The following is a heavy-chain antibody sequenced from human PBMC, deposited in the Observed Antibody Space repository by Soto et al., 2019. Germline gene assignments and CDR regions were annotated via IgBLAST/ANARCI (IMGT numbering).Heavy chain of an antibody. CDR1: GFTFSSYE. V-gene: IGHV3-48*03. D-gene: IGHD6-19*01. CDR3: ARAAPRSSGWYPLPYYYYGMDV. CDR2: ISSSGSTI. Sequence: EVQLVESGGGLVQPGGSLRLSCAASGFTFSSYEMNWVRQAPGKGLEWVSYISSSGSTIYYADSVKGRFTISRDNAKNSLYLQMNSLRAEDTAVYYCARAAPRSSGWYPLPYYYYGMDVWGQGTTVTVSS. J-gene: IGHJ6*02.